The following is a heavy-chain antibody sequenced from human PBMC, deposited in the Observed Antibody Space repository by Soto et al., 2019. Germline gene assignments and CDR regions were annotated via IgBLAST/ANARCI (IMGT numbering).Heavy chain of an antibody. CDR1: GYTFTSYD. J-gene: IGHJ4*02. CDR2: MNPNSGNT. CDR3: ARARRYCSGGSCYFRFDY. D-gene: IGHD2-15*01. Sequence: ASVEVSCKXSGYTFTSYDINWVRQATGQGLEWMGWMNPNSGNTGYAQKFQGRVTMTRNTSISTAYMGLSSLRSEDTAVYYCARARRYCSGGSCYFRFDYWGQGTPVTVSS. V-gene: IGHV1-8*01.